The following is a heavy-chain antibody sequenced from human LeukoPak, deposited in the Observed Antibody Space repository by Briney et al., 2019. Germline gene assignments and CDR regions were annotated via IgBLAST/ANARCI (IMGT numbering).Heavy chain of an antibody. CDR2: ISSSGSTT. CDR3: ASYCSTTSCYAVDY. CDR1: AFTFSSYS. Sequence: GGSLRLSCAASAFTFSSYSMNWVRQAPGKGLELVSYISSSGSTTYYADSVKGRFTISRDNAKNSLYLQMNSLRAEDTAVYYCASYCSTTSCYAVDYWGQGTLVTVSS. V-gene: IGHV3-48*01. J-gene: IGHJ4*02. D-gene: IGHD2-2*01.